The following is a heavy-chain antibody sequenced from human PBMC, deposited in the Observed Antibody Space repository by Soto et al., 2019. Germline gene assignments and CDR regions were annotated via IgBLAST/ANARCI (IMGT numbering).Heavy chain of an antibody. Sequence: PVGSLRLSCAASGFTFDSPYSHGMSWVRQSPGKGPEWVSTISSNGANTHYAESVKGRFTISKDASRNTVHLHMNSLRAEDTATYFCVSWVSAHFDYWGHGTPGTVSA. D-gene: IGHD2-8*01. CDR2: ISSNGANT. J-gene: IGHJ4*01. CDR1: GFTFDSPYSHG. CDR3: VSWVSAHFDY. V-gene: IGHV3-23*01.